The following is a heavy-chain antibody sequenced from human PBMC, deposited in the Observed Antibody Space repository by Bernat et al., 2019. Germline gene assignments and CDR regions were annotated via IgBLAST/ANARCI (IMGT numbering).Heavy chain of an antibody. CDR3: AHPTPWWPQFDY. CDR1: GFSLSTSGVG. V-gene: IGHV2-5*02. CDR2: IYWDDDK. J-gene: IGHJ4*02. D-gene: IGHD2-15*01. Sequence: QITLKESGPTLVKPTQTLTLTCTFSGFSLSTSGVGVGWICQPPGKALEWLALIYWDDDKRYSPSLKSRLTITKDTSKNQVVLTMTNMDPVDTATYYCAHPTPWWPQFDYWGQGTLVNVSS.